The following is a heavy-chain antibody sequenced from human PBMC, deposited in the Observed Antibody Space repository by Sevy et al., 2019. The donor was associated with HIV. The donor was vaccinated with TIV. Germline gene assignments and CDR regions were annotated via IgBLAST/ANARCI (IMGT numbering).Heavy chain of an antibody. CDR2: ISGSGDTI. V-gene: IGHV3-11*01. D-gene: IGHD3-16*01. Sequence: GVSLRLSCAASGFTFSDYYMSWIRQAPGKGLQWISYISGSGDTIYYADSVKGRFTISRDNAKNSLYLQMNSLRAEDTAVYYCARDHVKDGELGDYYYYGMDVWGRGTTVTVSS. J-gene: IGHJ6*02. CDR3: ARDHVKDGELGDYYYYGMDV. CDR1: GFTFSDYY.